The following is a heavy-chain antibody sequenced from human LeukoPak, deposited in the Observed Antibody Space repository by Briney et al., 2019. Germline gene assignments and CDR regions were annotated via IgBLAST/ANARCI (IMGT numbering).Heavy chain of an antibody. J-gene: IGHJ6*03. V-gene: IGHV3-49*04. Sequence: GGSLRLSCTASGFTFGDYAMSWVRQAPGKGLEWVGFIRSKAYDGTTEYAASVKGRFTISRDDSKSIAYLQMNSLKTEDTAVFYCTRDGSPYYYYMDVWGKGTTVTVSS. CDR1: GFTFGDYA. CDR2: IRSKAYDGTT. CDR3: TRDGSPYYYYMDV.